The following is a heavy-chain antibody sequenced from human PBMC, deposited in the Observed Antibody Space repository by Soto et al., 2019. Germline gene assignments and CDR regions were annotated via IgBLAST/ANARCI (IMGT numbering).Heavy chain of an antibody. CDR2: ITNDGSSK. V-gene: IGHV3-30*03. Sequence: GGSLRLSCAASGFTFSSYWMHWVRQAPGKGLVWVAGITNDGSSKYYADSVKGRFTISRDNSKNTLYLQMNSLRAEDTAVYYCARADYGGDYFDYWGQGTLVTVSS. D-gene: IGHD4-17*01. CDR3: ARADYGGDYFDY. J-gene: IGHJ4*02. CDR1: GFTFSSYW.